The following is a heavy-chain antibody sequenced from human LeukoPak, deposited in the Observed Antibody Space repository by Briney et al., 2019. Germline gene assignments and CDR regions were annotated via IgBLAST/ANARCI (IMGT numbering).Heavy chain of an antibody. CDR2: IIPIFGTA. D-gene: IGHD6-13*01. V-gene: IGHV1-69*13. CDR3: ARVADGY. CDR1: GAPFTSFA. Sequence: SVKVSCKASGAPFTSFAISGVRQPPGQGLEWMGGIIPIFGTANYAQKFQGRVTITADESTSTAYMELSSLRSEDTAVYYCARVADGYWGQGTLVTVSS. J-gene: IGHJ4*02.